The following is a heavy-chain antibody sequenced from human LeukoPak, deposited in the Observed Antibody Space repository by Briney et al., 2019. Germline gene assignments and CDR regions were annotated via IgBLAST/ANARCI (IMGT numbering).Heavy chain of an antibody. CDR3: ARQGVGVAGRLFFDY. V-gene: IGHV4-39*01. J-gene: IGHJ4*02. D-gene: IGHD6-19*01. Sequence: RPSETLSLTCTVSGGSISSSSYYWGWIRQPPGKGLEWIGSIYYSGSTYYNPSLKSRATISVDTSKNQFSLKLSSVTAADTAVYYCARQGVGVAGRLFFDYWGQGTLVTVSS. CDR2: IYYSGST. CDR1: GGSISSSSYY.